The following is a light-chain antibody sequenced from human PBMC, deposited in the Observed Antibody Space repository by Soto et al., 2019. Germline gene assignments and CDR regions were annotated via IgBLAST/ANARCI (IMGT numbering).Light chain of an antibody. CDR3: QQSYTFPT. V-gene: IGKV1-39*01. J-gene: IGKJ5*01. Sequence: DIQMTQSPSTLSATAGDRVTITCRASQSISSWLAWYQQKPGKAPKLLIYAASSLQSGVPSRFSGSGPGTDFTLTISSLQPEDFATYYCQQSYTFPTFGQGRRLEI. CDR1: QSISSW. CDR2: AAS.